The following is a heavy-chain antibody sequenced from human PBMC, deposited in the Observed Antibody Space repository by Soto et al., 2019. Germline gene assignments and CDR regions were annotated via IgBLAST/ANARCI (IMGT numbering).Heavy chain of an antibody. CDR2: IWYDGSNK. Sequence: PGGSLRLSCAASGFTFSSYGMHWVRQAPGKGLEWVAVIWYDGSNKYYADSVKGRFTISRDNSKNTLYLQMNSLRAEDTAVYYCARDGFVLVPAARFFDYWGQGTLVTVSS. CDR3: ARDGFVLVPAARFFDY. J-gene: IGHJ4*02. CDR1: GFTFSSYG. D-gene: IGHD2-2*01. V-gene: IGHV3-33*01.